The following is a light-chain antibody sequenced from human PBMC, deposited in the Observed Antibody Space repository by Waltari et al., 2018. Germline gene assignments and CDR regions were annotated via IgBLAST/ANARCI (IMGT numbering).Light chain of an antibody. CDR3: QKYGTRPAT. V-gene: IGKV3-20*01. Sequence: EIVLTQSPASLSLSPGDRATLSCRASQRVGRTLAWYQQRPGQAPRLLIYDAASRATGIPDRLSGSGAGTDFSLTISRLEPEDFAVYYCQKYGTRPATFGQGTKVEVK. CDR2: DAA. CDR1: QRVGRT. J-gene: IGKJ1*01.